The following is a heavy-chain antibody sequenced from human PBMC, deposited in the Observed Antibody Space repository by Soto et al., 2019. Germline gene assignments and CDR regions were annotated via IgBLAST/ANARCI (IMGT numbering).Heavy chain of an antibody. V-gene: IGHV3-15*07. CDR1: GFTFSNAW. J-gene: IGHJ4*01. CDR3: TTDSYSTIIIVRFDY. D-gene: IGHD3-22*01. Sequence: GSLRLSCAASGFTFSNAWINWVRQAPGNGLEWVGRIKSKTDGGTTDFAEPVKGRFAISRDDSNNMVYLQMSSLKIEDTAVYYCTTDSYSTIIIVRFDYWGHGTLVTVSS. CDR2: IKSKTDGGTT.